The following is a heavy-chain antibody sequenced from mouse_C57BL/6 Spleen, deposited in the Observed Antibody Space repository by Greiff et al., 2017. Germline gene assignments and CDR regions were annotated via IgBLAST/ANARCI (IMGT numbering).Heavy chain of an antibody. CDR3: ARLYYYGSSPYFDY. CDR1: GFTFSDYY. J-gene: IGHJ2*01. CDR2: ISNGGGST. Sequence: EVQLQQSGGGLVQPGGSLKLSCAASGFTFSDYYMYWVRQTPEKRLEWVAYISNGGGSTYYPDTVKGRFTISRDNAKNTLYLQMSRLKSEDTAMYYCARLYYYGSSPYFDYWGQGTTLTVSS. D-gene: IGHD1-1*01. V-gene: IGHV5-12*01.